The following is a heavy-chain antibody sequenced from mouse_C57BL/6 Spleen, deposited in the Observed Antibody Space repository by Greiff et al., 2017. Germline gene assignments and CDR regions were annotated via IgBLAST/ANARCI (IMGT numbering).Heavy chain of an antibody. J-gene: IGHJ4*01. Sequence: EVQGVESGGGLVKPGGSLKLSCAASGFTFSSYAMSWVRQTPEKRLEWVATLSDGGSYTYYPDNVKGRFTISRDNAKNNLYLQMSHLKSEDTAMYYCARCYYGSTHYYAMDYWGQGTSVTVSS. CDR3: ARCYYGSTHYYAMDY. D-gene: IGHD1-1*01. V-gene: IGHV5-4*01. CDR2: LSDGGSYT. CDR1: GFTFSSYA.